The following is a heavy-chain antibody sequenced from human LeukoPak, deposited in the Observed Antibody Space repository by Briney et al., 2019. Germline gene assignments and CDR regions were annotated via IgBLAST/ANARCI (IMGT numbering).Heavy chain of an antibody. V-gene: IGHV1-18*01. CDR1: GYTFTSYG. D-gene: IGHD6-13*01. CDR3: ARRSSSSWYESSYFDY. J-gene: IGHJ4*02. CDR2: ISAYNGNT. Sequence: ASVKVSCKASGYTFTSYGIIWVRQAPGQGLEWMGWISAYNGNTNYAQKLQGRVTMTTDTSTSTAYMELRSLRSDDTAVYYCARRSSSSWYESSYFDYWGQGTMVTVSS.